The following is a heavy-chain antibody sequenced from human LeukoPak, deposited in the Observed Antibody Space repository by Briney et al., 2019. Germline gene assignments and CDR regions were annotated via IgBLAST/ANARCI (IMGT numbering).Heavy chain of an antibody. J-gene: IGHJ4*02. D-gene: IGHD3-22*01. CDR3: TTDPVDSLFDY. CDR1: GFTVSNTG. V-gene: IGHV3-15*01. Sequence: PGGSLRLSCAASGFTVSNTGVSWVSQAPGKGMEWVGRIKSKTDGGTTDYAAPVKGRFTISRDDSKNTLYLQMNSLKTEDTAVYYCTTDPVDSLFDYWGQGTLVTVSS. CDR2: IKSKTDGGTT.